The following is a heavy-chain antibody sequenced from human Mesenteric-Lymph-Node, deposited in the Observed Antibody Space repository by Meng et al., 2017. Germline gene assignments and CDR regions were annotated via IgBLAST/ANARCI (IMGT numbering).Heavy chain of an antibody. CDR3: ARTHFYDSSNYGFDY. CDR2: ISYSGST. CDR1: GGSISSGDYY. Sequence: QLPDSGLVLVKPSQSLALTCTVSGGSISSGDYYWSWIRQPPGKGLEWIGYISYSGSTYYNPSLKSRVTISVDTSKNQFSLKLSSVTAADTAVYYCARTHFYDSSNYGFDYWGQGTLVTVSS. J-gene: IGHJ4*02. V-gene: IGHV4-30-4*01. D-gene: IGHD3-22*01.